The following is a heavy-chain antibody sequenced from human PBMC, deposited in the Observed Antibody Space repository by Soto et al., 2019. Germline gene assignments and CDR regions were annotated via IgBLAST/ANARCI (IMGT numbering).Heavy chain of an antibody. D-gene: IGHD4-17*01. J-gene: IGHJ6*02. Sequence: SETLSLTCTVSGGSISSGGYYWSWIRQHPGKGLEWIGYIYYSGSTYYNPSLKSRVTISVDTSKNQFSLKLSSVTAADKAVYYCARVDYGDYFYYYYGMDVWGQGTTVTVSS. CDR2: IYYSGST. CDR1: GGSISSGGYY. V-gene: IGHV4-31*03. CDR3: ARVDYGDYFYYYYGMDV.